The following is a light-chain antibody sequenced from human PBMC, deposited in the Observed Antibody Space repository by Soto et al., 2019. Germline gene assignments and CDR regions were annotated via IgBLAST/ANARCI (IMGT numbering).Light chain of an antibody. Sequence: IRMTQSPSTLSASVGDRVTITCRASQNIRSWLAWYQQKPGKAPRLLIYKASSLESGVPSRFSGSGSGTEFTLTISSLQPDDSATYYCQQYDSSSTFGGGAKVDIK. CDR2: KAS. V-gene: IGKV1-5*03. CDR1: QNIRSW. J-gene: IGKJ4*02. CDR3: QQYDSSST.